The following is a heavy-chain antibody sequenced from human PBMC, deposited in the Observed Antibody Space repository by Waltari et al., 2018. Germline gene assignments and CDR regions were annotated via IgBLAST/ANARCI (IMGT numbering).Heavy chain of an antibody. CDR2: VRGDGRS. Sequence: QLQESGTGLVKPSGTLSLTCGVSGDSMSSTYCWSWVRQPPGKGLEWIGQVRGDGRSNYDPSFASRVTVSLDTYNNQFSLMVTSATAADTAVYYCARDRGRGLYLDSWGPGTLVTVSP. V-gene: IGHV4-4*02. D-gene: IGHD2-15*01. J-gene: IGHJ4*02. CDR3: ARDRGRGLYLDS. CDR1: GDSMSSTYC.